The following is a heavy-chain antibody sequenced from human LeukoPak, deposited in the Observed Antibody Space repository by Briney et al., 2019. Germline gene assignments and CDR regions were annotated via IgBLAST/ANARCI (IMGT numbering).Heavy chain of an antibody. V-gene: IGHV4-59*01. J-gene: IGHJ4*02. D-gene: IGHD6-19*01. CDR2: ISYSGTT. CDR3: ARRVYTSGGNYVFDY. Sequence: PSETLSLTCTVSGDSIANYFWSWIRQPPGKGLEWIGFISYSGTTNYNPSLKSRVTMSVDTSKNHVSLKVNSVTAADTAVYYCARRVYTSGGNYVFDYWGQGTLVTVSS. CDR1: GDSIANYF.